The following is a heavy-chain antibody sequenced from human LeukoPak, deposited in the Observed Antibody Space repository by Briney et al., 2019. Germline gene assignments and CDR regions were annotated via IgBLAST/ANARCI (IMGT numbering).Heavy chain of an antibody. CDR2: INHSGST. Sequence: SETLSLTCAVDGGSFSGYYWSWIRQPPGKGLEWIGEINHSGSTNYNPSLKSRVTISVETSKNQFSLKLSSVTAADTAVYYCARGRLRGAKLDYWGQGTLVTVSS. V-gene: IGHV4-34*01. D-gene: IGHD4/OR15-4a*01. J-gene: IGHJ4*02. CDR1: GGSFSGYY. CDR3: ARGRLRGAKLDY.